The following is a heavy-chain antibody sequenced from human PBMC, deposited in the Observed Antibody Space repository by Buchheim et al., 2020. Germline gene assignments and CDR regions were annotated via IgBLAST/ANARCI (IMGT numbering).Heavy chain of an antibody. V-gene: IGHV3-23*01. J-gene: IGHJ4*02. D-gene: IGHD6-13*01. Sequence: EVQLLESGGGLVQPGGSLRLSCAASGFTFSSYAMSWVRQAPGKGLEWVSAISGSGGSTYYADSVKGRFTISRDNSKNTLSLQMNSLRAEDTAVYYCAKADSSSWYAEWLSFGYWGQGTL. CDR2: ISGSGGST. CDR1: GFTFSSYA. CDR3: AKADSSSWYAEWLSFGY.